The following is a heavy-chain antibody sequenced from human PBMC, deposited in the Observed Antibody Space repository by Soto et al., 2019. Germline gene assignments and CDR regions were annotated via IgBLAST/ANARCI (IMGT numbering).Heavy chain of an antibody. CDR3: ARVWGGAFDI. CDR2: IYYSGST. J-gene: IGHJ3*02. V-gene: IGHV4-59*01. CDR1: GGSISSYY. Sequence: QVQLQESGPGLVKPSETLSLTCTVSGGSISSYYWSWIRQPPGKGLEWIGSIYYSGSTNYEPSLKSRVTISVDTAKNQFSLKLSSVTGADTAVYFCARVWGGAFDIWGQGTMVTVSS. D-gene: IGHD3-10*01.